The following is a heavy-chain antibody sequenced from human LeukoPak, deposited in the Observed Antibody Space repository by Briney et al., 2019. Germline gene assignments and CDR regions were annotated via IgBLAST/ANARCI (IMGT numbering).Heavy chain of an antibody. Sequence: GSSVKVSCKASGGTXSSYAISWVRQAPGQGLEWMVGIIPIFGTANYAQKFQGRVTITADESTSTAYMELSSLRSEDTAVYYCARDNQITMVRGVIPFNWFDPWGQGTLVTASS. CDR3: ARDNQITMVRGVIPFNWFDP. CDR1: GGTXSSYA. D-gene: IGHD3-10*01. V-gene: IGHV1-69*01. CDR2: IIPIFGTA. J-gene: IGHJ5*02.